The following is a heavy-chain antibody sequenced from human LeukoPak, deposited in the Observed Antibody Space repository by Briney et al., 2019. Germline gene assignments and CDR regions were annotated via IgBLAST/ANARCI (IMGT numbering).Heavy chain of an antibody. D-gene: IGHD3-10*01. V-gene: IGHV3-33*01. CDR2: IWYDGSNK. CDR1: GFTFSSFG. CDR3: ARGLYGSGSLDAFDI. Sequence: TGGSLRLSCAASGFTFSSFGMHWVRQAPGKGLEGVAVIWYDGSNKYYADSVKGRFTISRDNSKNTLYLQMNSLRAEDTALYYCARGLYGSGSLDAFDIWGQGTMVTVSS. J-gene: IGHJ3*02.